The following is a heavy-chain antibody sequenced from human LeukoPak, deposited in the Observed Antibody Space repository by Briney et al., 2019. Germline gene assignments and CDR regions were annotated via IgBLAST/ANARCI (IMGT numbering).Heavy chain of an antibody. D-gene: IGHD6-6*01. CDR1: SGSISSYS. J-gene: IGHJ5*02. CDR2: IYASGST. V-gene: IGHV4-4*07. Sequence: SETLSLTCTVSSGSISSYSWNWIRQPAGRGLEWIGRIYASGSTNYNPSLKSRVTISVDTSKNQFSLKLSSVTAADTAVYYCARASSIAATNWFDPWGQGTLVTVSS. CDR3: ARASSIAATNWFDP.